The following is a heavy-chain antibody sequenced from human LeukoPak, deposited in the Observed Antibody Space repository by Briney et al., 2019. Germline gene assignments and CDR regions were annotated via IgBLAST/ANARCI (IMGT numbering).Heavy chain of an antibody. V-gene: IGHV3-21*01. D-gene: IGHD7-27*01. CDR3: ARASTLRTGDAH. CDR1: GFTFRSYS. Sequence: GGSLRLSCAASGFTFRSYSMNWVRQAPGKGLEWVSYISSSSDYRYYADSVKGRFTISRDSSKNTLFLQMNSLRAEDTAVYYCARASTLRTGDAHWGQGTLVTVSS. J-gene: IGHJ4*02. CDR2: ISSSSDYR.